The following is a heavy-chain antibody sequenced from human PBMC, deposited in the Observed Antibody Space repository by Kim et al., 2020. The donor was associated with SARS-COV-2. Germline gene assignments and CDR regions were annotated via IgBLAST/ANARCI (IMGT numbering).Heavy chain of an antibody. CDR2: ISAYNGNT. Sequence: ASVKVSCKASGYTFTSYGISWVRQAPGQGLEWMGWISAYNGNTNYAQKLQGRVTMTTDTSTSTAYMELRSLRSDDTAVYYCARDRRLLWFGHPLDYYYGMDVWGQGTTVTVSS. CDR3: ARDRRLLWFGHPLDYYYGMDV. CDR1: GYTFTSYG. D-gene: IGHD3-10*01. V-gene: IGHV1-18*01. J-gene: IGHJ6*02.